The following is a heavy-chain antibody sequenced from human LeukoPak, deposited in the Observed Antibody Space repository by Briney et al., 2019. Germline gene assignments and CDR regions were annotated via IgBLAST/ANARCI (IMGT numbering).Heavy chain of an antibody. Sequence: SETLSLTCAVYGGSISSYYWSWIRQPPGKGLEWIGYIYYSGSTNYNPSLKSRVTISVDTSKNQFSLKLSSVTAADTAVYYCASGGSVVALDYWGQGTLVTVSS. CDR3: ASGGSVVALDY. J-gene: IGHJ4*02. CDR2: IYYSGST. CDR1: GGSISSYY. V-gene: IGHV4-59*01. D-gene: IGHD5-12*01.